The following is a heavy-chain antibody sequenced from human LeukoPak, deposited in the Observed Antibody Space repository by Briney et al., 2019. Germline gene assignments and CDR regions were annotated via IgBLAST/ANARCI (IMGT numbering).Heavy chain of an antibody. J-gene: IGHJ3*02. CDR2: INPNSGDT. Sequence: ASVKVSCKASGYTFTDYYMHWVRQAPGQGLEWMGWINPNSGDTNYAQKFQGRVTMTRDTSISTGYMELSRLRSDDTAVFYCARAGVWGAFDIWGQGTMVTVSS. D-gene: IGHD6-13*01. CDR3: ARAGVWGAFDI. CDR1: GYTFTDYY. V-gene: IGHV1-2*02.